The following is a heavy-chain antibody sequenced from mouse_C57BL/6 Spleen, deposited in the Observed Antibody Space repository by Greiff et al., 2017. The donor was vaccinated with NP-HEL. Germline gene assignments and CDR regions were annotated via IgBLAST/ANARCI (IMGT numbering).Heavy chain of an antibody. D-gene: IGHD2-5*01. Sequence: LQQSGASVKISCKASGYAFSSYWMNWVKQRPGKGLEWIGQIYPGDGDTNYNGKFKGKATLTADKSSSTAYMQLSSLTSEDSAVYFCAGTPYYSNWYFDVWGTGTTVTVSS. V-gene: IGHV1-80*01. CDR3: AGTPYYSNWYFDV. J-gene: IGHJ1*03. CDR1: GYAFSSYW. CDR2: IYPGDGDT.